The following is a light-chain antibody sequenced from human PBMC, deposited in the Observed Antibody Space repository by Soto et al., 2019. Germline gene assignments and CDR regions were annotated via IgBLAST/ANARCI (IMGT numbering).Light chain of an antibody. J-gene: IGKJ4*01. Sequence: EIVMTQSPVTLSLSPGDRATLSCRASQSLSNTYISWYQQKPGQAPRLLLYGASTRATGIPARFSGSGSGTDFTLTISSLQHEDFALYYCQQDFDLPLTFGGGTKVQIK. CDR1: QSLSNTY. CDR3: QQDFDLPLT. V-gene: IGKV3D-7*01. CDR2: GAS.